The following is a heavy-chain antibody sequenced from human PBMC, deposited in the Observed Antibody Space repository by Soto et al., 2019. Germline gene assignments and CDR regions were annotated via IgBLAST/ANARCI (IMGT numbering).Heavy chain of an antibody. Sequence: QVQLQESGPGLVKPSQTLSLTCTVSGGSISSGGYYWSWIRQHPGKGREWFGYFYYIGSTYYNPSLKSRVTISVDTSKNQFSLKLSSVTAADTAVYYCARDSAGDNGDAEYFQHWGQGTLVTVSS. CDR2: FYYIGST. CDR3: ARDSAGDNGDAEYFQH. J-gene: IGHJ1*01. D-gene: IGHD4-17*01. V-gene: IGHV4-31*03. CDR1: GGSISSGGYY.